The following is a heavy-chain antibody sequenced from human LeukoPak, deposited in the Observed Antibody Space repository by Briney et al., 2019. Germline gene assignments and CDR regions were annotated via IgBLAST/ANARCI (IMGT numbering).Heavy chain of an antibody. J-gene: IGHJ4*02. Sequence: KASETLSLTCTVSGGSISSYYWSWIRQPPGKGLECIGDIYYSGSTDCNPSLKSLVTISVDTSKNQFSLKPSSVTAADTAVYYCAAYYYDSSGYFRRFDYWGQGTRVTVSS. D-gene: IGHD3-22*01. V-gene: IGHV4-59*01. CDR1: GGSISSYY. CDR2: IYYSGST. CDR3: AAYYYDSSGYFRRFDY.